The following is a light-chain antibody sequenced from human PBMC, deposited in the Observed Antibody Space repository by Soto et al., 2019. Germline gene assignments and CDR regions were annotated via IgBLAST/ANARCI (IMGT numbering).Light chain of an antibody. V-gene: IGKV3-11*01. CDR2: DAS. CDR3: QQHGGSDLWT. J-gene: IGKJ1*01. CDR1: QCISNY. Sequence: DILLTQSPFLLSSSTGQRATIYFRASQCISNYLVWYQQQHRQAPRLLLYDASTRATGMPPRFSGSRAGTTYTPTTISLQHAEYVVYYCQQHGGSDLWTFGRGTKVDI.